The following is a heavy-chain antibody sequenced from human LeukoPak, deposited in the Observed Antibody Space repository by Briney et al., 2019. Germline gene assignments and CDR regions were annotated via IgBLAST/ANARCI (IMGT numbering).Heavy chain of an antibody. CDR1: GGSVTSTNW. CDR3: AREGGFYRPLDY. CDR2: VHLDGRT. Sequence: SGTLSLTCGVSGGSVTSTNWWTWVRQPPGKGLEWIGEVHLDGRTNYDPSLKSRLTISVDLSENHISLKLTSVTAADTAVYYCAREGGFYRPLDYSGQGTLVTVSS. V-gene: IGHV4-4*02. J-gene: IGHJ4*02. D-gene: IGHD3-3*01.